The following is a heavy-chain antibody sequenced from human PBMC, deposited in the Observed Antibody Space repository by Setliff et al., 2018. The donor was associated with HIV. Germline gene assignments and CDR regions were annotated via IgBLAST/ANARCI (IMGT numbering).Heavy chain of an antibody. CDR3: ASFDLSTTSSAD. J-gene: IGHJ1*01. V-gene: IGHV1-2*02. Sequence: ASVKVSCKGSGYTFTGYYVHWVRLAPGQGLEWMGWINPNVGGTTYAQKLQGRVTMTRDTSISTAYMELSRLTSDDTAVYYCASFDLSTTSSADWGQGALVTVSS. CDR2: INPNVGGT. D-gene: IGHD6-6*01. CDR1: GYTFTGYY.